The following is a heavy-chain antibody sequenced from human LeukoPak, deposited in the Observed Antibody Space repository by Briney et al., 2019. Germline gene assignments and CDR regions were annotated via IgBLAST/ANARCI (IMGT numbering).Heavy chain of an antibody. CDR3: ARELGEWELPLVSGV. D-gene: IGHD1-26*01. CDR2: ISSSGSTI. V-gene: IGHV3-11*01. CDR1: GFTFSDSY. J-gene: IGHJ4*02. Sequence: GGSLRLSCAASGFTFSDSYMSWIRQAPGKGLEWVSYISSSGSTIYYADSVKGRFTISRDNAKNSLYLQMNSLRAEDTAVYYCARELGEWELPLVSGVWGQGTLVTVSS.